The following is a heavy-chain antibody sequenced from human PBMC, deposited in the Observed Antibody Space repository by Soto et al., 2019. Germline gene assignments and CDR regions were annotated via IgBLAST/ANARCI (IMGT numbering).Heavy chain of an antibody. D-gene: IGHD5-18*01. CDR3: ASNLGYSYGSPLHY. J-gene: IGHJ4*02. Sequence: QVQLVQSGAEVKKPGSSVKVSCKASGGTFSSYAISWVRQAPGQGLEWMGGIIPLFGTANYAQKFQGRVTITADESTSTAYMELSSLRSEDTAVYYCASNLGYSYGSPLHYWGQGTLVTVSS. CDR2: IIPLFGTA. CDR1: GGTFSSYA. V-gene: IGHV1-69*01.